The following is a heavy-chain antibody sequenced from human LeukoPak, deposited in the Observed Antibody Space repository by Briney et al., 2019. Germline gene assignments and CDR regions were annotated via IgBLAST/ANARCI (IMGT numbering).Heavy chain of an antibody. CDR2: IIPLFGIA. Sequence: SVKVSCKASGGIFISYAISWVRQAPGQGLEGMGRIIPLFGIANYAQKFQGRVTITADKSTSTAYLELSSLRSEDTAVYYCASSRQGITGTKPPYYYGMDVWGQGTTVTVSS. CDR1: GGIFISYA. CDR3: ASSRQGITGTKPPYYYGMDV. V-gene: IGHV1-69*04. D-gene: IGHD1-7*01. J-gene: IGHJ6*02.